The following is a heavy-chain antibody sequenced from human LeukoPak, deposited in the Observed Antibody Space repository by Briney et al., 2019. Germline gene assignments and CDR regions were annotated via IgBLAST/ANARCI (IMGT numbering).Heavy chain of an antibody. CDR2: IIPILGIA. V-gene: IGHV1-69*04. J-gene: IGHJ4*02. CDR1: GGTFSSYT. Sequence: SVKVSCKASGGTFSSYTISWVRQAPGQGLEWMGRIIPILGIANYAQKFQGRVAITADKSTSTAYMELSSLRSEDTAVYYCARDPKDYYDSSGYYEDYWGQGTLVTVSS. D-gene: IGHD3-22*01. CDR3: ARDPKDYYDSSGYYEDY.